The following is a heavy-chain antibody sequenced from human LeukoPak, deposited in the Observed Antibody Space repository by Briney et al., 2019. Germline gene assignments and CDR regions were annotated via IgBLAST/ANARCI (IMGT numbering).Heavy chain of an antibody. CDR2: IYTSGST. CDR1: GGSISSGSYY. Sequence: SETLSLTCTVSGGSISSGSYYWSWFRQPAGKGLEWIGRIYTSGSTNYNPSLKSRVTISVDTSKNQFSLKLSSVTAADTAVYYCARSDYVWGSYRYLDYWGQGTLVTVSS. CDR3: ARSDYVWGSYRYLDY. V-gene: IGHV4-61*02. D-gene: IGHD3-16*02. J-gene: IGHJ4*02.